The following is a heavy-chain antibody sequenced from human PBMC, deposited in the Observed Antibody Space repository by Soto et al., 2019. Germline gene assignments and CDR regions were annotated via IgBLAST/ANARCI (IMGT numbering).Heavy chain of an antibody. V-gene: IGHV3-13*01. CDR3: ARSSGTSFDY. D-gene: IGHD3-10*01. J-gene: IGHJ4*02. Sequence: EVQLVESGGGLVQPGGSLRLSCAASGFTFSSYDMNWVRQATGKGLEWVSAIGTAGDTYYPGSVKCRFTISRENAKNSLYLQMNSLRAGDTAVYYCARSSGTSFDYWGQGTLVTVSS. CDR1: GFTFSSYD. CDR2: IGTAGDT.